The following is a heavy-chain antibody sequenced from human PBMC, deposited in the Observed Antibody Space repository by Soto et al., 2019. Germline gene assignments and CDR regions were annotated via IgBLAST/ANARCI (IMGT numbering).Heavy chain of an antibody. Sequence: SETLSLTCTVSGGSISSGGYYWSWIRQHPGKGLEWIGYIYYSGSTNYNPTLKSRVSISVDRSSNQFSLSLHSVTAADTAFYFCARGEWGRNASDTRSYFYFRHWGQGTPVTAPQ. D-gene: IGHD2-15*01. CDR3: ARGEWGRNASDTRSYFYFRH. J-gene: IGHJ4*02. CDR2: IYYSGST. CDR1: GGSISSGGYY. V-gene: IGHV4-31*03.